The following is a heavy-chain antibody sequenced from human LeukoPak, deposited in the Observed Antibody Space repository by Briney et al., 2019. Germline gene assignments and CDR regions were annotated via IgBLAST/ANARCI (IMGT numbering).Heavy chain of an antibody. CDR1: GGSISSSNW. CDR2: IYHSGST. D-gene: IGHD3-22*01. CDR3: ARTDSRGYYYVDC. J-gene: IGHJ4*02. Sequence: SETQSLTCAVSGGSISSSNWWSWIRQPPGKGLEWIGEIYHSGSTNYNPSLKSRVTISVDKSKNQLSLKLSSVTAADTAVYYCARTDSRGYYYVDCWGQGTLVTVSS. V-gene: IGHV4-4*02.